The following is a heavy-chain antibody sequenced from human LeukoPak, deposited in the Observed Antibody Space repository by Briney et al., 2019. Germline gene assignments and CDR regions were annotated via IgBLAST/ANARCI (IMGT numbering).Heavy chain of an antibody. CDR1: GGSLSAYY. CDR3: ASLRERSYYARGFDY. CDR2: INHGGST. V-gene: IGHV4-34*01. D-gene: IGHD1-26*01. J-gene: IGHJ4*02. Sequence: PSGTLSLTCAVYGGSLSAYYWTWIRQPPGKGLEWIGEINHGGSTNYNPSLKSRVTISVDTSKNQFSLKLSSVTAADTAVYYCASLRERSYYARGFDYWGQGTLVTVSS.